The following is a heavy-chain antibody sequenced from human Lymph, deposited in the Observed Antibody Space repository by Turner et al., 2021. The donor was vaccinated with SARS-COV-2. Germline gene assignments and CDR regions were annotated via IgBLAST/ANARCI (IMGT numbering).Heavy chain of an antibody. D-gene: IGHD3-10*01. CDR2: IYSGGST. CDR1: GLTVSSNY. V-gene: IGHV3-66*01. Sequence: EVELGESGGGVVQPGGSLRLSFAASGLTVSSNYMNWVRQAPGKGLECVSVIYSGGSTFYADSVKGRFTISRDDSKNTLYLQMHSLRAEDTAVYYCARDFREGAFDIWGQGTMVTISS. CDR3: ARDFREGAFDI. J-gene: IGHJ3*02.